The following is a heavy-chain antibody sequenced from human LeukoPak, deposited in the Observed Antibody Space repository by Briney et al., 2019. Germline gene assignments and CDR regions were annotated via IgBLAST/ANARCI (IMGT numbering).Heavy chain of an antibody. D-gene: IGHD1-26*01. CDR1: GSMYNYY. V-gene: IGHV4-59*08. CDR2: IHYNGIT. Sequence: SETLSLTCTVSGSMYNYYWSWIRQPPGKGLGWIEYIHYNGITNYNPSLKSRVTMSLDTSKNQVSLKLNSVTAADTAVYYCARHISSGGTYAHFDYWGQGTLVTVSS. CDR3: ARHISSGGTYAHFDY. J-gene: IGHJ4*02.